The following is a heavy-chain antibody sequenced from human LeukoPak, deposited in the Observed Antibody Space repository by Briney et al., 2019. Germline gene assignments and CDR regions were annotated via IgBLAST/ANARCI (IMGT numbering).Heavy chain of an antibody. D-gene: IGHD5-24*01. V-gene: IGHV3-23*01. CDR3: AKDRWDGYIPYYFDY. J-gene: IGHJ4*02. Sequence: GGSLRLSCAASGFTFSSYSMTWVRLAPGKGLEWVSAISGSGGSTYYADSVKGRFTISRDNSMNTLYLQMNSLRAEDTAVYYCAKDRWDGYIPYYFDYWGQGTLVTVSS. CDR1: GFTFSSYS. CDR2: ISGSGGST.